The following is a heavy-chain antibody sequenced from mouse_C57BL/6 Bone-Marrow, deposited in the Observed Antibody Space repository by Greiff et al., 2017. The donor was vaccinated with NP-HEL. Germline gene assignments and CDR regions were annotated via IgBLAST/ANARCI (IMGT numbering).Heavy chain of an antibody. D-gene: IGHD1-2*01. Sequence: QVQLKESGPGLVAPSQSLSITCTVSGFSLTSYAISWVRQPPGTGLEWLGVIWTGGGTNYNSALKSRLCISKDNSKSQVFLKMSSLQTDDTARYYCARKRDEYGEGGYAMDYWGQGTSVTVSS. CDR2: IWTGGGT. CDR3: ARKRDEYGEGGYAMDY. CDR1: GFSLTSYA. V-gene: IGHV2-9-1*01. J-gene: IGHJ4*01.